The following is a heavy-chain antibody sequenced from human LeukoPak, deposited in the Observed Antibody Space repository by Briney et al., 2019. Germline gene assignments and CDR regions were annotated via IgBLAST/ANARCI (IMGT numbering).Heavy chain of an antibody. CDR1: GFIFSSSP. V-gene: IGHV3-30-3*01. CDR2: MSYDGSNK. CDR3: AKVYYDFWSGYSRGSDY. Sequence: GRSLRLSCTASGFIFSSSPMHWVRQAPGKGLEWVAVMSYDGSNKYHADSVKGRFTISRDNSKNTLYLQMNSLRAEDTAVYYCAKVYYDFWSGYSRGSDYWGQGTLVTVSS. D-gene: IGHD3-3*01. J-gene: IGHJ4*02.